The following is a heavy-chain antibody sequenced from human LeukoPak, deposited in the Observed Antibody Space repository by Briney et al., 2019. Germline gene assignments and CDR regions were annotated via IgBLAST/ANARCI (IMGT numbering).Heavy chain of an antibody. CDR2: ITSSGGST. CDR3: ARDLCWGCFDD. Sequence: SGGSLRLSCAASGFTFSSYEMNWVRQAPGKGLEWVSAITSSGGSTYYGDSVKGRFTISRDNSRNTLYLQMNSLRVDDTAVYYCARDLCWGCFDDWGQGNLVTVSS. CDR1: GFTFSSYE. J-gene: IGHJ4*02. V-gene: IGHV3-23*01. D-gene: IGHD3-10*02.